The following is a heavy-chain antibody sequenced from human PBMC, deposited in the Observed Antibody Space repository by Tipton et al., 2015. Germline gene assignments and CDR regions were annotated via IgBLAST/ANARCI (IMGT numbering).Heavy chain of an antibody. CDR3: ARSSLVGGRGLDS. J-gene: IGHJ4*02. Sequence: GLVKPSGTLSLNCNVSGGSISSPNWWTWVRQPPGGGREWIGQIYHSGHTNYNPSLQSRATMSVDTSDNQFSLILTSVTAADTAVYFCARSSLVGGRGLDSWGQGALVTVSS. CDR2: IYHSGHT. D-gene: IGHD1-26*01. CDR1: GGSISSPNW. V-gene: IGHV4-4*02.